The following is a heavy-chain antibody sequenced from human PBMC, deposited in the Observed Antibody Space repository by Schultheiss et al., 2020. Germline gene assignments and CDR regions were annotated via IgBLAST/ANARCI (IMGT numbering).Heavy chain of an antibody. V-gene: IGHV3-30*03. CDR2: ISYDGSNK. CDR1: GFTFSSYG. J-gene: IGHJ4*02. CDR3: IADCGGDCYSGR. Sequence: SLKISCAASGFTFSSYGMHWVRQTPGKGLEWVAVISYDGSNKYYADSVKGRFTISRDNSKNTLYLQMNSLRADDTAVYYCIADCGGDCYSGRWGQGALVTVSS. D-gene: IGHD2-21*02.